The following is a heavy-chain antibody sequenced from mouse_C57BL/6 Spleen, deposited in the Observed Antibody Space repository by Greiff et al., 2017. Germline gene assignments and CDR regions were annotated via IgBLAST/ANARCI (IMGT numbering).Heavy chain of an antibody. V-gene: IGHV14-4*01. CDR3: TTRNDGDYPPWFAY. CDR2: IDPENGDT. CDR1: GFNIKDDY. J-gene: IGHJ3*01. Sequence: EVKLVESGAELVRPGASVKLSCTASGFNIKDDYMPWVQQRPEQGLEWIGWIDPENGDTEYASKFQGKATITADTSSNTAYLQLSSLTSEDTAVYYCTTRNDGDYPPWFAYWGQGTLVTVSA. D-gene: IGHD2-3*01.